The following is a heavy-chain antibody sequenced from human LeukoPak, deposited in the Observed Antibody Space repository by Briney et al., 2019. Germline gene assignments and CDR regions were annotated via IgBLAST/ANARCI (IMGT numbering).Heavy chain of an antibody. CDR3: ARGTIALGGFDP. CDR2: IYYSGST. Sequence: SETLSLTCTVSGGSISSYYWSWIRQPPGKGLEWIGYIYYSGSTNYNPSLKSRVTISVDTSKNQFSLKLSSVTAADTAVYYCARGTIALGGFDPWGQGTLVTVSS. D-gene: IGHD2-21*01. V-gene: IGHV4-59*12. CDR1: GGSISSYY. J-gene: IGHJ5*02.